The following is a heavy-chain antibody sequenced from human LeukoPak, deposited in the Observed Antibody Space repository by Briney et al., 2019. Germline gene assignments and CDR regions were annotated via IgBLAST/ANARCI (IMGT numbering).Heavy chain of an antibody. CDR2: LYSDGKT. V-gene: IGHV3-53*01. J-gene: IGHJ4*02. D-gene: IGHD3-10*01. Sequence: PGGSLRLSCAASGFSVTSNYMSWVRQAPGKGLEWVSVLYSDGKTFYADSARGRFTFSRDLSKNTLYLQMNSLRVEDTAVYYCATEGLGVTTYFDYWGQGTLVTVSS. CDR3: ATEGLGVTTYFDY. CDR1: GFSVTSNY.